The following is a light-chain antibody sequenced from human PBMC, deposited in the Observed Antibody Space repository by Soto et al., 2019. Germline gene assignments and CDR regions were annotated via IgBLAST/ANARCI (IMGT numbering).Light chain of an antibody. CDR3: QQYGSSPTWT. J-gene: IGKJ1*01. Sequence: EIVLTQSPGTLSLSPGERATLSCRASQSLSSTYLAWYQQKPGQAPRLLIYGASNRATGIPDRFSGSGSGTDFTLTISRLEPEDFAVYYCQQYGSSPTWTFGQGTKVEIK. V-gene: IGKV3-20*01. CDR2: GAS. CDR1: QSLSSTY.